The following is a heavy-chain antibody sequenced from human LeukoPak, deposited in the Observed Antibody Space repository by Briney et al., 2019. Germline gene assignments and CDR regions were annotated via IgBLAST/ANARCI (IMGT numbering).Heavy chain of an antibody. V-gene: IGHV4-59*01. J-gene: IGHJ4*02. Sequence: SETLSLTCTVSGGSISSYYWSWIRQPPGKGLEWIGYIYYSGSTNYNPSLKSRVTISVDTSKNQFSLKLSSVTAADTAVYYCASSSSSGYYFRAYYFDYWGQGTLVTVSS. CDR2: IYYSGST. CDR3: ASSSSSGYYFRAYYFDY. CDR1: GGSISSYY. D-gene: IGHD3-22*01.